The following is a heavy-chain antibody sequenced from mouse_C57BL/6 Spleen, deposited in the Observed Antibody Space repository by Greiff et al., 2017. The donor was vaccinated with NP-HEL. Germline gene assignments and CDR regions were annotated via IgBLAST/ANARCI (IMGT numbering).Heavy chain of an antibody. CDR3: ARFYDGYYSWYFDV. Sequence: VQLVESGPGLVAPSQSLSITCTVSGFSLTSYAISWVRQPPGKGLEWLGVIWTGGGTNYNSALKSRLSISKDNSKSQVFLKMNSLQTDETARYYCARFYDGYYSWYFDVWGTGTTVTVSS. V-gene: IGHV2-9-1*01. CDR2: IWTGGGT. CDR1: GFSLTSYA. J-gene: IGHJ1*03. D-gene: IGHD2-3*01.